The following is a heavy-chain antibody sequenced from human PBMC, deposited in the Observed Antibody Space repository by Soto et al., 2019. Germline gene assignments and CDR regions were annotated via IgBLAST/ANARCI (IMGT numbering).Heavy chain of an antibody. J-gene: IGHJ4*02. CDR3: VRDRRAVADYFDY. CDR2: TYFRSKWYS. Sequence: SHTLSLTCAISGDSVSSNSATWNWIRQSPSRGLEWLGRTYFRSKWYSDYPLFVKSRININADTSRNQFSLQLRSVTPEDTAVYYCVRDRRAVADYFDYWGQGTTVTVSS. CDR1: GDSVSSNSAT. V-gene: IGHV6-1*01. D-gene: IGHD6-19*01.